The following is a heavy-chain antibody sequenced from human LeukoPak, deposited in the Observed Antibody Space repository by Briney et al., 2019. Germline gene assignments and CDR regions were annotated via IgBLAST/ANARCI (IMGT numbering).Heavy chain of an antibody. V-gene: IGHV4-4*07. Sequence: PSETLSLTCTVSGGSISSYYWSWIRQPAGKGLEWIGRIYTSGSTNYNPSLKSRVTISVDTSKNQFSLKLSSVTAADTAVYYCAKDPGYGAPEKASNAWHQNLHPDPWGQGTLVTVSS. CDR2: IYTSGST. D-gene: IGHD4-17*01. J-gene: IGHJ5*02. CDR3: AKDPGYGAPEKASNAWHQNLHPDP. CDR1: GGSISSYY.